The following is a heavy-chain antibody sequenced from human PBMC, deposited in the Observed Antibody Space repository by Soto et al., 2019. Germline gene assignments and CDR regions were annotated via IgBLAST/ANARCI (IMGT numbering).Heavy chain of an antibody. V-gene: IGHV3-21*01. J-gene: IGHJ6*01. CDR1: GFAFRTYT. D-gene: IGHD2-15*01. Sequence: GGSLRLSCISSGFAFRTYTMNWFGHSPGKGREWVSGIRGFSPYTFYAESVKGRFTISRDNAKNSLYLQMSSLRAEDTAVYYCARDRGYDAHDYYYNAMDVWGQGTTVTVSS. CDR3: ARDRGYDAHDYYYNAMDV. CDR2: IRGFSPYT.